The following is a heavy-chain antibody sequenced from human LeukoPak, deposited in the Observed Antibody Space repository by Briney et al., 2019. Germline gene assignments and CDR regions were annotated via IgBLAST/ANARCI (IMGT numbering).Heavy chain of an antibody. CDR3: AKEANYDILTGSKVGDAFDI. CDR2: ISGSGGST. V-gene: IGHV3-23*01. CDR1: GFTFSSYA. J-gene: IGHJ3*02. D-gene: IGHD3-9*01. Sequence: GGSLRLSCAASGFTFSSYAMSWVRQAPGKGLEWVSAISGSGGSTYYADSVKGRFTISRDNSKNTLYLQMNSLRAEDTAVYYCAKEANYDILTGSKVGDAFDIWGQGTLVTVSS.